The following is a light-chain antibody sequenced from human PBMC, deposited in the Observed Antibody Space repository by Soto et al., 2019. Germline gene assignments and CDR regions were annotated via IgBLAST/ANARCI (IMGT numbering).Light chain of an antibody. V-gene: IGLV2-14*01. J-gene: IGLJ2*01. CDR2: QVT. CDR1: SSDVGGYNY. CDR3: SSYTSTITVV. Sequence: QSVLTQPASVSGSPGQSITISCTGTSSDVGGYNYVSWYQQHPGKAPKLMIYQVTYRPSGVSNRFSGSKSGNTASLTISGLQAEDEADYYCSSYTSTITVVFGGGTKVTVL.